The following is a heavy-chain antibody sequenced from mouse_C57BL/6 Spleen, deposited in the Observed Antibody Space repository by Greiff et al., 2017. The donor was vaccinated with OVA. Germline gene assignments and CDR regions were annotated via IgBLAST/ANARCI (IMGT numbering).Heavy chain of an antibody. CDR1: GFNIKDDY. CDR3: TTSPGVLWYFDV. D-gene: IGHD4-1*01. Sequence: VHVKQSGAELVRPGASVKLSCTASGFNIKDDYMHWVKQRPEQGLEWIGWIDPENGDTEYASKFQGKATITADTSSNTAYLQLSSLTSEDTAVYYCTTSPGVLWYFDVWGTGTTVTVSS. V-gene: IGHV14-4*01. CDR2: IDPENGDT. J-gene: IGHJ1*03.